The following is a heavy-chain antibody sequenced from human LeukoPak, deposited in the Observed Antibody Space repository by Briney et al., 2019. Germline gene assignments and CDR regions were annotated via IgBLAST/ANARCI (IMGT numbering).Heavy chain of an antibody. CDR1: GFTFSSYS. V-gene: IGHV3-48*01. CDR2: ISSSSSTI. J-gene: IGHJ6*03. D-gene: IGHD2/OR15-2a*01. Sequence: GGSLRLSCAASGFTFSSYSMNWVRQAPGKGLEWVSYISSSSSTIYYADSVKGRFTISRDNAKNSLYLQMNSLRAEDTAVYYCARVLAGIHYYYYMDVWGKGTTVTVSS. CDR3: ARVLAGIHYYYYMDV.